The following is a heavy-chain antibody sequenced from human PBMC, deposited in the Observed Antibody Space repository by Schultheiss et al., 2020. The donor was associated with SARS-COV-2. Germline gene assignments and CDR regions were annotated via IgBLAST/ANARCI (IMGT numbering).Heavy chain of an antibody. Sequence: SETLSLTCTVSGGSISSGGNYWGWIRQHPEKGLEWIGYIFYSGSTYYNPSLTSLVSISIDTSKNQFSLKLSSVTAADTAVYYCARTLYVGELLQAHHDAFDIWGQGTMVTVSS. D-gene: IGHD3-10*01. CDR3: ARTLYVGELLQAHHDAFDI. V-gene: IGHV4-31*01. J-gene: IGHJ3*02. CDR2: IFYSGST. CDR1: GGSISSGGNY.